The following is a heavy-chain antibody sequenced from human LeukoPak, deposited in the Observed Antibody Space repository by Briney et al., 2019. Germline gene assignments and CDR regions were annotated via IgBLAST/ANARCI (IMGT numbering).Heavy chain of an antibody. Sequence: SETLSLPCTVSGGSISSYYWSWIRQPPGKGLEWIGYIYYSGSTNYNPSLKSRVTISVDTSKNQFSLKLSSVTAADTAVYYCARDLAGRGGIVGYAFDIWGQGTMVTVSS. D-gene: IGHD2-15*01. CDR3: ARDLAGRGGIVGYAFDI. CDR1: GGSISSYY. V-gene: IGHV4-59*01. CDR2: IYYSGST. J-gene: IGHJ3*02.